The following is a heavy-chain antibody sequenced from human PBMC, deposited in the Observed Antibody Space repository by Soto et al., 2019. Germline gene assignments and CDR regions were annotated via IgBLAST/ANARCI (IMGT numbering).Heavy chain of an antibody. J-gene: IGHJ5*02. D-gene: IGHD3-3*01. CDR3: ARDHVSGYDFWSGYYTDWFDP. CDR1: GDSVSSNSAA. Sequence: SQTLSLTCAISGDSVSSNSAAWNWIRQSPSRGLEWLGRTYYRSKWYNDYAVSVKSRITINPDTSKNQFSLQLNSVTPEDTAVYYCARDHVSGYDFWSGYYTDWFDPWGQGTLVTVS. V-gene: IGHV6-1*01. CDR2: TYYRSKWYN.